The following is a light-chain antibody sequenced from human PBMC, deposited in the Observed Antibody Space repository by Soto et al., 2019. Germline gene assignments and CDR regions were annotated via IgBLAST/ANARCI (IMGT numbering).Light chain of an antibody. Sequence: SYELTQSPSVSLAPGETARISCEGNNIGDKLVHWYQQRPGQAPVLVIYFDSERPSGIPERFSGSNSGNTATLIITRVEAGDEADYYCQLWDVGSGHDVFGSGTKLTVL. CDR1: NIGDKL. V-gene: IGLV3-21*04. J-gene: IGLJ1*01. CDR3: QLWDVGSGHDV. CDR2: FDS.